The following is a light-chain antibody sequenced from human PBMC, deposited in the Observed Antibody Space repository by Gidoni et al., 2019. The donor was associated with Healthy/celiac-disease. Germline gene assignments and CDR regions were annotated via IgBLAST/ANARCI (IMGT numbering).Light chain of an antibody. CDR1: SSNIGAGYD. J-gene: IGLJ1*01. Sequence: QSVLTQPPSVSGAPGQRVPISCTGSSSNIGAGYDVHGYQQLPGTAPKRLIYGNSNRPSGVPDRFSGSKSGTSASLAITGLQAEDEADYYCQSYDSSLSVYVFGTGTKVTVL. CDR2: GNS. V-gene: IGLV1-40*01. CDR3: QSYDSSLSVYV.